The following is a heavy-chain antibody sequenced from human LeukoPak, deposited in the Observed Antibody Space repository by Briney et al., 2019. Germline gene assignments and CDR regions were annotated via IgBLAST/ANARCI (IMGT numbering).Heavy chain of an antibody. Sequence: PSETLSLTCTVSGGSISSYYWSWIRQPPGKGLEWIGYIYYSGSTNYNPSLKSRVTISVDTSKNQFSLKLSSVTAADTAVYYCARHDIVVVPAVFGYWGQGTLVTVSS. V-gene: IGHV4-59*08. CDR2: IYYSGST. J-gene: IGHJ4*02. CDR3: ARHDIVVVPAVFGY. CDR1: GGSISSYY. D-gene: IGHD2-2*01.